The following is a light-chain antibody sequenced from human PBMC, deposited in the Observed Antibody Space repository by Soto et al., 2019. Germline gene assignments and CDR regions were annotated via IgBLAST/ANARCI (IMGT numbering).Light chain of an antibody. CDR3: QQSYSSPHT. J-gene: IGKJ2*01. V-gene: IGKV1-39*01. CDR1: QSISSYLSY. Sequence: DIPMTQSPSSLSASVGDRVTITCRASQSISSYLSYLNWYQQKPGNAPKLLIYAASSLQGGAPSRFSGSGSGTDFTLTITSLQPEDSATYYCQQSYSSPHTFGQGTKLEIK. CDR2: AAS.